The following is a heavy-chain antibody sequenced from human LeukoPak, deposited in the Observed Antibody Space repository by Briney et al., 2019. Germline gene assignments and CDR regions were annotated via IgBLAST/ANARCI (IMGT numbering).Heavy chain of an antibody. CDR3: ARDPRTVRI. V-gene: IGHV3-23*01. CDR1: GFTFSSYA. Sequence: PGGSLRLSCAASGFTFSSYAMSWVRQAPGKGLEWVSAIGGSGGSTYYADSVKGRFTISRDNAKNSLYLQMNSLRVEDTAVYYCARDPRTVRIWGQGTLVTVSS. CDR2: IGGSGGST. D-gene: IGHD1-1*01. J-gene: IGHJ4*02.